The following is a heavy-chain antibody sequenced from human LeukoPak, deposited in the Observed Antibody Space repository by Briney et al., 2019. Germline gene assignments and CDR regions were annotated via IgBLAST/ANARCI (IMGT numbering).Heavy chain of an antibody. CDR3: AEDIVVVPAAPPHYYYGMDV. CDR2: IYSGGST. Sequence: GGSLRLSCAASGFTVSSNYMSWVRQAPGKGLEWVSVIYSGGSTYYADSVKGRFTISRDNSKNTLYLQMNSLRAEDTAVYYCAEDIVVVPAAPPHYYYGMDVWGQGTTVTVSS. J-gene: IGHJ6*02. CDR1: GFTVSSNY. D-gene: IGHD2-2*01. V-gene: IGHV3-66*01.